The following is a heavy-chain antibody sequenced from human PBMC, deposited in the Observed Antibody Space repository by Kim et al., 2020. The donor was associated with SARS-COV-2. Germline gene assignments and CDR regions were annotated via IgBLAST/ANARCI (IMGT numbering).Heavy chain of an antibody. CDR2: ISWNSGSI. CDR1: GFTFDDYA. J-gene: IGHJ3*02. V-gene: IGHV3-9*01. D-gene: IGHD1-26*01. CDR3: AKDTRGWELDAFDI. Sequence: GGSLRLSCAASGFTFDDYAMHWVRQAPGKGLEWVSGISWNSGSIGYADSVKGRFTISRDNAKNSLYLQMNSLRAEDTALYYCAKDTRGWELDAFDIWGQGATVAVSS.